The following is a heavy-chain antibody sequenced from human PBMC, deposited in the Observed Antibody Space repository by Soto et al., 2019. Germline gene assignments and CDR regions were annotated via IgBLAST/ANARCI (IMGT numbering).Heavy chain of an antibody. J-gene: IGHJ6*02. Sequence: QLQLVQSGAEVKQPGASVKVSCKASGYFSIDYYIHWVRQAPGQGLEWMGWVKPNSGGTNYALKFQGRVTMTGDTSISTAYMELSSLRSDDTAVYYCARANWGLDVWGQGTTVTVSS. CDR1: GYFSIDYY. V-gene: IGHV1-2*02. CDR3: ARANWGLDV. CDR2: VKPNSGGT.